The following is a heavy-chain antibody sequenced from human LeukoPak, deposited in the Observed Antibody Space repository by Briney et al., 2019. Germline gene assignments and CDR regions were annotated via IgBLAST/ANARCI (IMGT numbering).Heavy chain of an antibody. CDR3: AREDYGSGSYSHPFDY. D-gene: IGHD3-10*01. J-gene: IGHJ4*02. Sequence: SETLSLTCTVSDDSISSGSYYWSWIRQPAGKGLEWIGRIYTRGGTYYNPSLKSRVTISLDTSKNQFSLKLSSVTAADTAVYYCAREDYGSGSYSHPFDYWGQGTLVTVSS. CDR1: DDSISSGSYY. V-gene: IGHV4-61*02. CDR2: IYTRGGT.